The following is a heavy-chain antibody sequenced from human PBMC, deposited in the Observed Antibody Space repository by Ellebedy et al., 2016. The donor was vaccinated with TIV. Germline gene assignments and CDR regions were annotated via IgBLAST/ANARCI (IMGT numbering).Heavy chain of an antibody. V-gene: IGHV4-38-2*02. Sequence: SETLSLTCTVSGYSISSGYYWGWIRQPPGKGLEWIGSIYHSGSTYYNPSLKSRVTISIDTSQNQFSLKMSSVTAADTAVYYCARVHWLDEAIDHWGQGTLVTVSS. CDR3: ARVHWLDEAIDH. J-gene: IGHJ4*02. D-gene: IGHD6-19*01. CDR1: GYSISSGYY. CDR2: IYHSGST.